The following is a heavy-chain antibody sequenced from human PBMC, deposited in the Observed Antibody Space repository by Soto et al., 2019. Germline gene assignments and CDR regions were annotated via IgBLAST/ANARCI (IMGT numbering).Heavy chain of an antibody. Sequence: KTSETLSLTCTVSGGSISSSSYYWGWIRQPPGKGLEWIGSIYYSGSTYYNPSLKSRVTISVDTSKNQFSLKLSSVTAADTAVYYCARQPYSSSWYFDYWGQGTLVTVSS. D-gene: IGHD6-13*01. CDR3: ARQPYSSSWYFDY. J-gene: IGHJ4*02. V-gene: IGHV4-39*01. CDR2: IYYSGST. CDR1: GGSISSSSYY.